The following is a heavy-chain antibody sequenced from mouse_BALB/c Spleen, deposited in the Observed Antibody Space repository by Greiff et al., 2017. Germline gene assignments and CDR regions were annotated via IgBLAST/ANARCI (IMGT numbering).Heavy chain of an antibody. J-gene: IGHJ4*01. CDR2: ISSGGST. CDR1: GFTFSSYA. Sequence: EVMLVESGGGLVKPGGSLKLSCAASGFTFSSYAMSWVRQTPEKRLAWVASISSGGSTYYPDSVKGRVTISRDNARNILYLQMSSLRSEDTAMYYCARYHTPDYWGQGTSVTVSS. CDR3: ARYHTPDY. D-gene: IGHD5-1-1*01. V-gene: IGHV5-6-5*01.